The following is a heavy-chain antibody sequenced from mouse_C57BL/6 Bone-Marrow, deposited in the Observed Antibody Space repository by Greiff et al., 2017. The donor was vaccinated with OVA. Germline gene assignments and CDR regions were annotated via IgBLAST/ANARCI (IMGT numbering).Heavy chain of an antibody. J-gene: IGHJ3*01. V-gene: IGHV1-81*01. Sequence: VQLQQSGAELARPGASVKLSCKASGYTFTSYGISWVKQRTGQGLEWIGEIYPRSGNTYYNEKFKGKATLTADKSSSTAYMELRSLTSEDSAVYFCARYGYLGADWGQGTLVTVSA. CDR1: GYTFTSYG. CDR3: ARYGYLGAD. D-gene: IGHD2-2*01. CDR2: IYPRSGNT.